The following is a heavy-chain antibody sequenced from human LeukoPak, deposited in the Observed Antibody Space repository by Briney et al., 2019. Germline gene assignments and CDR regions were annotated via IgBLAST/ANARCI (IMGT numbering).Heavy chain of an antibody. Sequence: ASVKVSCKAVGYXFNNYGISWVRQAPGQGLEWMGWITVYTGDTDYAQKLQGRLTMTTDTSTSTGYLELRSLKYDDTAVYYCARRSLWAPRSTTLDYWGQGTLVTVSS. V-gene: IGHV1-18*01. J-gene: IGHJ4*02. CDR3: ARRSLWAPRSTTLDY. D-gene: IGHD2-15*01. CDR1: GYXFNNYG. CDR2: ITVYTGDT.